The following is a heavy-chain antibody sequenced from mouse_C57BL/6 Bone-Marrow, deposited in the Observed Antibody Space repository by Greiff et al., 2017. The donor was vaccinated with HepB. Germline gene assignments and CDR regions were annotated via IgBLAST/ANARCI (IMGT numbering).Heavy chain of an antibody. Sequence: EVQLVESGEGLVKPGGSLKLSCAASGFTFSSYAMSWVRQTPEKRLEWVAYISSGGDYIYYADTVKGRFTISRDNARNTLYLQMSSLKSEDTAMYYCTRDLDTTVVAPYFDYWGQGTTLTVSS. CDR2: ISSGGDYI. CDR3: TRDLDTTVVAPYFDY. D-gene: IGHD1-1*01. J-gene: IGHJ2*01. V-gene: IGHV5-9-1*02. CDR1: GFTFSSYA.